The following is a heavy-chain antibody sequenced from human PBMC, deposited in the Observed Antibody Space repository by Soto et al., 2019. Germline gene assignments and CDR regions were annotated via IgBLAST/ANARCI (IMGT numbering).Heavy chain of an antibody. Sequence: GGSLRLSCAASGFIFSGYWMHWVRQVPGKGPVGVARINSDGRNTKYTDFVKGRFTISRDNAKNTLYLQMNSPRVEDTAVYYGARDFMARGRDSNWFDPWGQGTVVTVSS. CDR1: GFIFSGYW. CDR2: INSDGRNT. D-gene: IGHD3-10*01. J-gene: IGHJ5*02. V-gene: IGHV3-74*03. CDR3: ARDFMARGRDSNWFDP.